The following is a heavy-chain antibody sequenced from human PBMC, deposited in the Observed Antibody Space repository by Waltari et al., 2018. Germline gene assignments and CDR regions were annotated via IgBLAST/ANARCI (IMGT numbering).Heavy chain of an antibody. D-gene: IGHD5-12*01. V-gene: IGHV4-39*01. CDR2: FYYSGTT. CDR3: ARSSAGMPRWLGDY. J-gene: IGHJ4*02. Sequence: QLQLQESGPGLVKPSETLSLPCSVSGDSLSSSHYYWGWIRQPPGKGLEGIASFYYSGTTYYNPSLKSRVTISADTSRNQFYLRLTSVTATDTAVYYCARSSAGMPRWLGDYWGQGILVTVSS. CDR1: GDSLSSSHYY.